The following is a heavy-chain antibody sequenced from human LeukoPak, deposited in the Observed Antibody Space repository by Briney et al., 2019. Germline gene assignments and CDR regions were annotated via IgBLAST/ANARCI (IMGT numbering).Heavy chain of an antibody. J-gene: IGHJ4*02. V-gene: IGHV4-59*01. CDR1: GGSISIYY. Sequence: PSETLSLTCTVSGGSISIYYWSWIRQPPGKGLGCVWYIYYSGSTNYNTSLKSRVTISVDTSKTPFSLKVSSVPAADTAVYYCARVIYGSGSYYIHWGQGTLVTVSS. CDR3: ARVIYGSGSYYIH. CDR2: IYYSGST. D-gene: IGHD3-10*01.